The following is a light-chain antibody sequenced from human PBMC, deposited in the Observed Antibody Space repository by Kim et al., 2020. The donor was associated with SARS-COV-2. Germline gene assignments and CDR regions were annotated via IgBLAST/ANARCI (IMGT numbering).Light chain of an antibody. CDR1: SSDVGGYNY. Sequence: GQSITISCTGTSSDVGGYNYVSWYQQHPGKAPKLMIYDVSKRPSGVSNRFSGSKSGNTASLTISGLQAEDEADYYCSSYTSSSTPVFGTGTKVTVL. CDR2: DVS. CDR3: SSYTSSSTPV. V-gene: IGLV2-14*04. J-gene: IGLJ1*01.